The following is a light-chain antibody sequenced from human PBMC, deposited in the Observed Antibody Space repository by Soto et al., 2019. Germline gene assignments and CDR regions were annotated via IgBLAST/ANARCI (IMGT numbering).Light chain of an antibody. J-gene: IGLJ2*01. CDR3: QVWDSSSDHVV. CDR1: NIGSKS. CDR2: YDN. V-gene: IGLV3-21*04. Sequence: SYELTQPPSVSVAPGKRARITCGGNNIGSKSVHWYQQKPGQAPVLVIYYDNDRPSGIPERFSGSNSGNTATLTISRVEAGDEADYYCQVWDSSSDHVVFGGGTKVTVL.